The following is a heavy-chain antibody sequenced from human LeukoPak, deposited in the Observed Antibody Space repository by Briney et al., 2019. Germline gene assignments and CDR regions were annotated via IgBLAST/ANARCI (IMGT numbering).Heavy chain of an antibody. V-gene: IGHV1-46*01. CDR3: TREVREEMAPELETDAFDI. J-gene: IGHJ3*02. CDR1: GYTFTSYY. CDR2: INPSGGST. Sequence: GASVKVSCKASGYTFTSYYMHWVRQAPGQGLEWMGIINPSGGSTSYAQKFQGRVTMTTDTSTNTIYMELRSLRSDDTAVYYCTREVREEMAPELETDAFDIWGQGTMVTVS. D-gene: IGHD5-24*01.